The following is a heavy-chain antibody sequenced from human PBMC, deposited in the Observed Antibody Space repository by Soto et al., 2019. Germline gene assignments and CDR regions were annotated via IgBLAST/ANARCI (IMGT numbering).Heavy chain of an antibody. Sequence: QVQLVQSGAEVKKPGSSVKVSCKASGGTFSSYAISWVRQAPGQGLEWMGGIIPIFGTANYAQKFQGRVTITADESTSTAYMELSSLRSEDTAVYYCESSRGGRYNWNDGWGDGIDVWGQGTTVTVSS. CDR2: IIPIFGTA. D-gene: IGHD1-1*01. J-gene: IGHJ6*02. CDR1: GGTFSSYA. CDR3: ESSRGGRYNWNDGWGDGIDV. V-gene: IGHV1-69*01.